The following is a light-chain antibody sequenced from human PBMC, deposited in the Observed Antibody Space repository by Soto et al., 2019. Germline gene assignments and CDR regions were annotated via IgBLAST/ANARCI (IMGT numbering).Light chain of an antibody. CDR1: RSDIGAYNF. CDR2: DVN. CDR3: TSWTTSTTMI. J-gene: IGLJ2*01. V-gene: IGLV2-14*03. Sequence: QSVLTQPASVSGSPGQSITISCTGTRSDIGAYNFVSWYQQHPGEVPKLMLYDVNVRPSGVSHRFSGSKSGNTASLTISGLQDEDEADYYCTSWTTSTTMIFGGGTKVTVL.